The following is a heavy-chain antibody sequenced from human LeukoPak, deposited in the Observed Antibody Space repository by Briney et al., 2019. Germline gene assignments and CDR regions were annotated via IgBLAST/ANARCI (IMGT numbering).Heavy chain of an antibody. V-gene: IGHV3-48*03. CDR3: AELGITMIGGV. CDR2: ISSSGNTI. D-gene: IGHD3-10*02. CDR1: GFTFSSYE. J-gene: IGHJ6*04. Sequence: GGSLRLSCAASGFTFSSYEMNWVRQAPGKGLEWVSYISSSGNTIYYADSVKGRFTISRDNAKNSLYLQMNSLRAEDTAVYYCAELGITMIGGVWGKGTTVTISS.